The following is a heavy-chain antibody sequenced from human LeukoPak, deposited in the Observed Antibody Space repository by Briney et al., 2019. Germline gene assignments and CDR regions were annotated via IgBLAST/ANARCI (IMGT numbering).Heavy chain of an antibody. CDR2: IYYSGST. D-gene: IGHD3-10*01. Sequence: SETLSLTCTVSGGSISSYYWSWLRQPPGKGLEWIGYIYYSGSTNYNPSLKSRVTISVDTSKNQFSLKLSSVTAADTAVYYCARKRRNYYGSGSYDYWGQGTLVTVSS. V-gene: IGHV4-59*01. CDR1: GGSISSYY. CDR3: ARKRRNYYGSGSYDY. J-gene: IGHJ4*02.